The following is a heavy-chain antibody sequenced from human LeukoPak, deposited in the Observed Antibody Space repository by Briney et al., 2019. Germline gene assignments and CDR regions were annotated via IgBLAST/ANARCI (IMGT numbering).Heavy chain of an antibody. CDR1: GLTFSGYW. D-gene: IGHD6-13*01. Sequence: GGSLRLSCAASGLTFSGYWMSSVRQAPGKGLEWVANINQDGSEKYYVDSGKGRFTISRDNAKNSLFLQMGSLRVEDTAVYYCARESTAGYNSSWYGFRNWGQGTLVSVSS. CDR2: INQDGSEK. J-gene: IGHJ1*01. V-gene: IGHV3-7*01. CDR3: ARESTAGYNSSWYGFRN.